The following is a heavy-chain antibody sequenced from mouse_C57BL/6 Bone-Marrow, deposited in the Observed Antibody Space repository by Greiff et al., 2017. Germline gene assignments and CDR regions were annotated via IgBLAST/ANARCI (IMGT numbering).Heavy chain of an antibody. CDR3: ARGAFYYYGSSLFAY. J-gene: IGHJ3*01. V-gene: IGHV1-59*01. Sequence: QVQLQQPGAELVRPGTSVKLSCKASGYTFTSYWMHWVKQRPGQGLEWIGVIDPSDSYTNYNQKFKGKATLTVDTSSSTAYMQLSSLTSEDSAVYYCARGAFYYYGSSLFAYWGQGTLVTVSA. CDR2: IDPSDSYT. D-gene: IGHD1-1*01. CDR1: GYTFTSYW.